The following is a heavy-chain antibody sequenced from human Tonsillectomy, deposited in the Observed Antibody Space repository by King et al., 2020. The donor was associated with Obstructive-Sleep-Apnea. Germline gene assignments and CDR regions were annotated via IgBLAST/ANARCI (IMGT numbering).Heavy chain of an antibody. Sequence: VQLVESGGGLVKPGGSLRLSCAASGFTFSNAWMSWVRQAPGKGLEWVGRIKSKPDGGTTDYAEPVQGRFTISRDDSKNTQYLQMNSLKTEDTAVDYCTIWATWCIAAAGMGLDHWGQGTLVSVS. CDR3: TIWATWCIAAAGMGLDH. V-gene: IGHV3-15*05. D-gene: IGHD6-13*01. CDR2: IKSKPDGGTT. J-gene: IGHJ4*02. CDR1: GFTFSNAW.